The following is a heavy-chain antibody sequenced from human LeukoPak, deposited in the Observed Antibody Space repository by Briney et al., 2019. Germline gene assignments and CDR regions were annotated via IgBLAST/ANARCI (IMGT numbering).Heavy chain of an antibody. CDR1: GFTFSSYE. Sequence: GGSLRLSCAASGFTFSSYEMNWVRQAPGKGLEWVSYISRSGDTRTYADSVKGRFTISRDNAKRSLYLEMNSLRAEDTAVYYCAREIVSSVAGNFDYWGQGTLVTVSS. CDR3: AREIVSSVAGNFDY. D-gene: IGHD6-19*01. CDR2: ISRSGDTR. V-gene: IGHV3-48*03. J-gene: IGHJ4*02.